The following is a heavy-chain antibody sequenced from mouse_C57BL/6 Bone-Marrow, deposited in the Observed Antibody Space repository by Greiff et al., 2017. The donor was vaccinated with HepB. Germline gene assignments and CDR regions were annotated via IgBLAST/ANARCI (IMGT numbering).Heavy chain of an antibody. V-gene: IGHV1-52*01. CDR1: GYTFTSYW. J-gene: IGHJ2*01. Sequence: QVQLQQSGAELVRPGSSVKLSCKASGYTFTSYWMHWVKQRPIQGLEWIGNIDPSDSETHYNQKFKDKATLTVDKSSSTAYMQLSSLTSEDSAVYYCARWGITYYFDYWGQGTTLTVSS. CDR2: IDPSDSET. CDR3: ARWGITYYFDY. D-gene: IGHD1-1*01.